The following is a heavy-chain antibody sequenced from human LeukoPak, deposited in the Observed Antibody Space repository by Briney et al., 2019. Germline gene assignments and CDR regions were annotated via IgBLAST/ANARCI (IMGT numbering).Heavy chain of an antibody. J-gene: IGHJ4*02. CDR3: ARGRSHYYGSGSYYTY. CDR2: INHSGST. V-gene: IGHV4-34*01. CDR1: GGSFSGYY. D-gene: IGHD3-10*01. Sequence: PSEALSLTCAVYGGSFSGYYWSWIRRPPGKGLEWIGEINHSGSTNYNPSLKSRVTISVDTSKNQFSLKLSSVTAADTAVYYCARGRSHYYGSGSYYTYWGQGTLVTVSS.